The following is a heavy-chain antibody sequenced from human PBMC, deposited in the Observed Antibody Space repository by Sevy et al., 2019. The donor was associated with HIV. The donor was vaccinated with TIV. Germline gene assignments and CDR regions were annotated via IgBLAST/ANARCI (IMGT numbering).Heavy chain of an antibody. CDR2: MSSSGSTI. J-gene: IGHJ6*02. Sequence: GGSLRLSCAASGFTFSDYYMTWIRQAPGKGLEWVSYMSSSGSTIYYADSVKGRFTISRDNAKNSLYLQMNSLRAEDTAVYYCVRDKAVARYYYYYYGMDVWGQGTTVTVSS. CDR3: VRDKAVARYYYYYYGMDV. CDR1: GFTFSDYY. D-gene: IGHD6-19*01. V-gene: IGHV3-11*01.